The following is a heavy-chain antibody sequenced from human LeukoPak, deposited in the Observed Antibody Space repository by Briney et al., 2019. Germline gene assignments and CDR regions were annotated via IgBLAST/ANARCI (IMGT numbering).Heavy chain of an antibody. J-gene: IGHJ4*02. D-gene: IGHD4-4*01. CDR1: GGSFSGYY. CDR3: ARGRPDYNGGYYFDY. V-gene: IGHV4-34*01. CDR2: INHSGST. Sequence: KTSETLSLTCAVYGGSFSGYYWSWIRQPPVKGLEWIGEINHSGSTNYNPSLKSRVTISVDTSKNQFSLKLSSVTAADTAVYYCARGRPDYNGGYYFDYWGQGTLVTVSS.